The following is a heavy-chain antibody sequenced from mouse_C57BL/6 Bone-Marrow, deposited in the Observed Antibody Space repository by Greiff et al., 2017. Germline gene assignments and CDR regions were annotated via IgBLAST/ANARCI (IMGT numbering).Heavy chain of an antibody. J-gene: IGHJ3*01. CDR2: IDPSDSYT. D-gene: IGHD2-3*01. Sequence: VQLQQPGAELVMPGASVKLSCKASGYTFTSSWMHWVKQRPGQGLEWIGEIDPSDSYTNYNQKFKGKSTLTVDKSSSTAYMQLSSLTSEDSAVSYCARSGGYYRFAYWGQGTLVTVSA. CDR1: GYTFTSSW. CDR3: ARSGGYYRFAY. V-gene: IGHV1-69*01.